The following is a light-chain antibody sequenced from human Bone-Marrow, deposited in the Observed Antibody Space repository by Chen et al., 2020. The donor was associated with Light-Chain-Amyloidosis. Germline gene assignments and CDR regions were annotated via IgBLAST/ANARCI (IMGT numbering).Light chain of an antibody. CDR2: DDS. Sequence: SYVLTQPSSVSVAQGQTATIACGGNNIGSTSVHWYQQTPGQAPLLVVYDDSDRPSGIPGRLSGSNSGTTASLTISRVEAGDEADYYCQVWDRSSDRPVFGGGTKLTVL. V-gene: IGLV3-21*02. CDR1: NIGSTS. CDR3: QVWDRSSDRPV. J-gene: IGLJ3*02.